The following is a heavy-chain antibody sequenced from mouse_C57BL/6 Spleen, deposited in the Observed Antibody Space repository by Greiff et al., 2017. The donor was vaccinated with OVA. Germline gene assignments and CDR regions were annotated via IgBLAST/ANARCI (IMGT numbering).Heavy chain of an antibody. D-gene: IGHD2-1*01. J-gene: IGHJ4*01. CDR2: IWSAGST. Sequence: VQLQESGPGLVAPSQSLSITCTVSGFSLTSYGVHWVRQPPGKGLEWLVVIWSAGSTTYNSALNSSLSISKDNSKSHVFLKMNSLQTDDTAMYYCARHGNYVNYAMDYWGQGTSVTVSS. CDR3: ARHGNYVNYAMDY. V-gene: IGHV2-6-1*01. CDR1: GFSLTSYG.